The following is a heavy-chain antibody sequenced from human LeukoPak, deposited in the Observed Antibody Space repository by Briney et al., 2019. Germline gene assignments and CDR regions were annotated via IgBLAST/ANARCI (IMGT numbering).Heavy chain of an antibody. J-gene: IGHJ4*02. D-gene: IGHD2-8*02. CDR1: GFTFSDYW. Sequence: GGSLRLSCAASGFTFSDYWMTWVRQAPGKGLEWVANIKPDGSEKYYVDSVKGRFTISRDNAKNSLYLKMNSLRVEDTAVYYCAXYLYWWSDLGYWGQGTLVTVSS. CDR2: IKPDGSEK. V-gene: IGHV3-7*01. CDR3: AXYLYWWSDLGY.